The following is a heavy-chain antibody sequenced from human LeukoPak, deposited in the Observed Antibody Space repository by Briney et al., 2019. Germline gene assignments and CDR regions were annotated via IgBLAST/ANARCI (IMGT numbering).Heavy chain of an antibody. V-gene: IGHV3-30-3*01. D-gene: IGHD2-2*01. Sequence: GGSLRLSCAASGFTFSSYAMNWVRQAPGKGLEWVAVISYDGSNKYYADSVKGRFTISRDNSKNTLYLQMNSLRAEDTAVYYCARVPNRYCSSTSCYHWFDPWGQGTLVTVSS. CDR3: ARVPNRYCSSTSCYHWFDP. CDR2: ISYDGSNK. CDR1: GFTFSSYA. J-gene: IGHJ5*02.